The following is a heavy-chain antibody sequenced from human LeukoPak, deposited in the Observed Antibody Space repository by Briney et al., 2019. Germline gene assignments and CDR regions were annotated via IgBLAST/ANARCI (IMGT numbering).Heavy chain of an antibody. CDR2: FDNTGST. D-gene: IGHD6-13*01. CDR1: GDSISIYY. J-gene: IGHJ6*03. Sequence: SETLSLTCSVSGDSISIYYWNWIRQPPGKELNGIGYFDNTGSTNYNPSLNSRVTISRDTSTNHFSLKLSSVTAADTAVYFCARGRVSSSSWQSVYYYYLYMDVWGKGSTVTASS. V-gene: IGHV4-59*01. CDR3: ARGRVSSSSWQSVYYYYLYMDV.